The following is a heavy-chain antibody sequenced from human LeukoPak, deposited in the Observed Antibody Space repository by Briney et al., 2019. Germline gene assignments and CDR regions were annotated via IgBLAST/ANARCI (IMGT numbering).Heavy chain of an antibody. Sequence: GGSLGLSCAASGFTFSSYSMNWVRQAPGKGLEWVSSISSSSSYIYYADSVKGRFTISRDNAKNSLYLQMNSLRAEDTAVYYCARYYYDSSGYYDYGMDVWGQGTTVTVSS. J-gene: IGHJ6*02. D-gene: IGHD3-22*01. CDR2: ISSSSSYI. CDR3: ARYYYDSSGYYDYGMDV. CDR1: GFTFSSYS. V-gene: IGHV3-21*01.